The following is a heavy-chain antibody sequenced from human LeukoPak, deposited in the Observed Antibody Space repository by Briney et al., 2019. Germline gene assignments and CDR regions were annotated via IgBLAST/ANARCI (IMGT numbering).Heavy chain of an antibody. CDR3: ARGGSDIVVVPAAVSYYYYYYMDV. D-gene: IGHD2-2*01. V-gene: IGHV4-59*01. Sequence: PSETLSLTCTVSGGSISSYYWSWIRQPPGKGLEWIGYIYYSGSTNYNPSLKSRVTISVDTSKNQFSPKLSSVTAADTAVYYCARGGSDIVVVPAAVSYYYYYYMDVWGKGTTVTVSS. J-gene: IGHJ6*03. CDR1: GGSISSYY. CDR2: IYYSGST.